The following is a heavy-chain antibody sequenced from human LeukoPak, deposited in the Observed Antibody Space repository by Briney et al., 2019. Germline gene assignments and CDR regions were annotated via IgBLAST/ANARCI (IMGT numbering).Heavy chain of an antibody. CDR2: INAGNGNT. D-gene: IGHD2-15*01. CDR1: GYTFTSYA. V-gene: IGHV1-3*01. CDR3: ARDYPYCSGGSCYSRASGAVSYWFDP. Sequence: ASVKVSCKASGYTFTSYAMHWVRQAPGQRLEWMGWINAGNGNTKYSQKFQGRVIITRDTSASTAYMELSSLRSEDTAVYYCARDYPYCSGGSCYSRASGAVSYWFDPWGQGTLVTVSS. J-gene: IGHJ5*02.